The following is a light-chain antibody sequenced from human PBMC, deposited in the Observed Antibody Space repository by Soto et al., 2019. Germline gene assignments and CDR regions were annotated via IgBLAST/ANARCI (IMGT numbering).Light chain of an antibody. CDR3: QQYNSYWT. CDR2: DAS. CDR1: QSISSW. Sequence: DIQMTQSPSTLSASVGDRVTITCRASQSISSWLAWYQQKPGKAPKLLIYDASSLESGVPSRFSGSGSGTEFTLTISGLQPDDFATYYCQQYNSYWTFAQGTKVDIK. J-gene: IGKJ1*01. V-gene: IGKV1-5*01.